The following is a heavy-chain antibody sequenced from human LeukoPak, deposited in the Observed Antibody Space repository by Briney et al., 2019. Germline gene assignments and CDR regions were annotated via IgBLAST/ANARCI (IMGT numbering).Heavy chain of an antibody. V-gene: IGHV3-7*01. J-gene: IGHJ4*02. CDR3: ARDRGLSAYFSDY. D-gene: IGHD3-10*01. CDR2: IKQDESEK. Sequence: PGGSLRLSCVASGVTFGNYWMSWVRQAPGKGLEWVANIKQDESEKYYVDSVKGRFTISRDNAKNSLYLQMNNLRAEDTAVYYCARDRGLSAYFSDYWGQGILVTVSS. CDR1: GVTFGNYW.